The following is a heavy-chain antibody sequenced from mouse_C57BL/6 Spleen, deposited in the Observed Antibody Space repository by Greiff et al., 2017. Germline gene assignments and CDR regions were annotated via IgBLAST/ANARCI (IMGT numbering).Heavy chain of an antibody. V-gene: IGHV1-53*01. CDR1: GYTFTSYW. J-gene: IGHJ1*03. CDR2: INPSNGGT. D-gene: IGHD2-3*01. CDR3: ARPSIYDGYFWYFDV. Sequence: VQLQQPGTELVKPGASVKLSCTASGYTFTSYWMHWVKQRPGQGLEWIGNINPSNGGTNYNEKFKSKATLTVDKSSNTAYMQLSSLTSGDSAVYYCARPSIYDGYFWYFDVWGTGTTVTVSS.